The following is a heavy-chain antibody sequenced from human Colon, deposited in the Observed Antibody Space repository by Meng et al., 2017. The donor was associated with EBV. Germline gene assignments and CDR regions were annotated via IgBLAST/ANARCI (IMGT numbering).Heavy chain of an antibody. D-gene: IGHD5-12*01. V-gene: IGHV4-30-4*01. Sequence: QVQLQESDPRLVTPSQTLSLTFTVSGGSISSGDYYWSWIRQPPGKGLEWIGYIYYSGSTYYNPSLKSRVTISVDTSKNQFSLKLSSVTAADTAVYYCARDRGGLGAFDYWGQGTLVTVSS. CDR2: IYYSGST. CDR1: GGSISSGDYY. CDR3: ARDRGGLGAFDY. J-gene: IGHJ4*02.